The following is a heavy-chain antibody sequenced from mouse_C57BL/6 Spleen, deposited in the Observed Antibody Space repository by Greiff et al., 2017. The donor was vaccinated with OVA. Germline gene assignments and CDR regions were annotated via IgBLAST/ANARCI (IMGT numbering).Heavy chain of an antibody. CDR2: ILPGSGST. CDR3: ASTYSSWCFDD. V-gene: IGHV1-9*01. Sequence: QVQLKESGAELMKPGASVKLSCTATGYTFTGYWIEWVKQSPGHGLEWIGEILPGSGSTSYNEKFKGKATFTAATSTNTAYMQLSRLTAEDTANYDCASTYSSWCFDDWGTGTTVTVSS. J-gene: IGHJ1*03. D-gene: IGHD2-5*01. CDR1: GYTFTGYW.